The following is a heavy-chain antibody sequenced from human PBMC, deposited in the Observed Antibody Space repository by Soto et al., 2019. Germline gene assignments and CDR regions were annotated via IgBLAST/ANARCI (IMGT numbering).Heavy chain of an antibody. Sequence: GGSLRLSCAASGFTFSNAWMSWVRQAPGKGLEWVGRIKSKTDGGTTDYAAPVKGRFTISRDDSKNTLYLQMNSLKTEDTAVYYCTTEEYSGHGGAFDIWGQGTMVTVSS. V-gene: IGHV3-15*01. CDR2: IKSKTDGGTT. J-gene: IGHJ3*02. D-gene: IGHD5-12*01. CDR3: TTEEYSGHGGAFDI. CDR1: GFTFSNAW.